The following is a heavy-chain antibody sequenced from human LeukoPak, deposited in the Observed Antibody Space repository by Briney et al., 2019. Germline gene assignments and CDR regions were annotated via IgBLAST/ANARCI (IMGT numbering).Heavy chain of an antibody. Sequence: SVKVSCKASGGTFSSYAISWVRQAPGQGLEWMGGIIPIFGTANYAQKFQGRVTITADESTSTAYMELSSLRSEDTAVYYCARAALSSGWKAGVNYWGQGTLVTVSS. V-gene: IGHV1-69*01. D-gene: IGHD6-19*01. J-gene: IGHJ4*02. CDR2: IIPIFGTA. CDR3: ARAALSSGWKAGVNY. CDR1: GGTFSSYA.